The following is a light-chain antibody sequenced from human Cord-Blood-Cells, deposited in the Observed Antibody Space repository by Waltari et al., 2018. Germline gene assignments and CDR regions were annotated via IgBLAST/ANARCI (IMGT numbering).Light chain of an antibody. CDR2: DVS. CDR3: SSYTSSSTRV. J-gene: IGLJ3*02. V-gene: IGLV2-14*03. Sequence: QSALTPPASVAGSPGQSIPITRTGTGSAVGGDNHVSWYQQHPGKAPKLMLYDVSNRPSGVSNRFSGSKSGNTASLTISGLQAEDEADYYCSSYTSSSTRVFGGGTKLTVL. CDR1: GSAVGGDNH.